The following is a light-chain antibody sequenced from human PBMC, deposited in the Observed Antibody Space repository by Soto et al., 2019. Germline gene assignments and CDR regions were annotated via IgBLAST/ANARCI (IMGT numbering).Light chain of an antibody. CDR1: SSNIGNNY. CDR2: ENN. V-gene: IGLV1-51*02. J-gene: IGLJ3*02. Sequence: QSVWTQPPSVSAAPGQKVTISCSGSSSNIGNNYVSWYQQLPGTAPKLLIYENNKRPSGIPDRFSGSKSGTSATLGITGLQTGEEADYYCGTWDSSLSAWVFGGGTKLTVL. CDR3: GTWDSSLSAWV.